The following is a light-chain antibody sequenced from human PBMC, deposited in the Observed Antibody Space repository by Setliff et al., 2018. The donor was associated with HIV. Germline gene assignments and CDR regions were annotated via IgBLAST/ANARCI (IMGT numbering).Light chain of an antibody. CDR3: QSYDSSLYV. CDR2: GNN. Sequence: QSVLTQPPSVSGAPGQRVTISCTGSSSNIGAGSDVHWYQQLPGTAPKLLIYGNNNRPSGIPDRFSGSKSGTSASPAITGLRAEDEADYYCQSYDSSLYVFGTGTKVTVL. CDR1: SSNIGAGSD. J-gene: IGLJ1*01. V-gene: IGLV1-40*01.